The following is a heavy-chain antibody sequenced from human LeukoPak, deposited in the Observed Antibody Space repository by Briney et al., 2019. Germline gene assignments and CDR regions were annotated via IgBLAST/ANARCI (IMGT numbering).Heavy chain of an antibody. CDR2: INPNSGGS. V-gene: IGHV1-2*02. D-gene: IGHD3-16*02. CDR1: VYTFTGYY. J-gene: IGHJ5*02. Sequence: GASVKVSCKASVYTFTGYYMHWMRQAPGQGLEWMGWINPNSGGSNSAQKFQGRVTLTRDTSISTTYMELNRLTSDDTAVYYCARVQDYRPSWGQGTLVTVSS. CDR3: ARVQDYRPS.